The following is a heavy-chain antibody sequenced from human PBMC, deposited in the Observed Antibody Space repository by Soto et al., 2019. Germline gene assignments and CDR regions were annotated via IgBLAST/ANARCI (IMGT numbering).Heavy chain of an antibody. CDR1: GFTFNTYE. D-gene: IGHD3-10*01. Sequence: VQLVESGGGLVQPGGSLRLSCAASGFTFNTYEMNWVRQAPGKGLEWVSYISSSGSTTYYADSVKGRFTISRDNAKNSLYLQMNSLRAEDTAIYYCATRSGGGGAFDFWGQGTMVTVSS. J-gene: IGHJ3*01. V-gene: IGHV3-48*03. CDR2: ISSSGSTT. CDR3: ATRSGGGGAFDF.